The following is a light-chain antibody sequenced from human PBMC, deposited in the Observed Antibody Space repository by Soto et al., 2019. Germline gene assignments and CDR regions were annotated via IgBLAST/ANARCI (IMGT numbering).Light chain of an antibody. CDR3: QQYGNSPMYT. Sequence: EIVLTQSPGTLSLSPGERATLSCRASQSVTSSYLSWYQQKPGQAPRLLIYGASGRATGIPDRFSGSGSGTDFTLTISRLVPEDFAVYYCQQYGNSPMYTFGQGTKLEIK. CDR2: GAS. CDR1: QSVTSSY. J-gene: IGKJ2*01. V-gene: IGKV3-20*01.